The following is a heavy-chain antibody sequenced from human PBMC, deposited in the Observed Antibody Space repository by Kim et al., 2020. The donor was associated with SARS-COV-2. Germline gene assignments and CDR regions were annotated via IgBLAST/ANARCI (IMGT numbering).Heavy chain of an antibody. Sequence: SETLSLTCTVSGGSISSSSYYWGWIRQPPGKGLEWIGSIYYSGSTYYNLSLKSRVTISVDTSKNQFSLKLSSVTAADTAVYYCARHRDTTLHPIYDYVWGSYRYLDAFDIWGQGTMVTVSS. CDR1: GGSISSSSYY. J-gene: IGHJ3*02. V-gene: IGHV4-39*01. D-gene: IGHD3-16*02. CDR3: ARHRDTTLHPIYDYVWGSYRYLDAFDI. CDR2: IYYSGST.